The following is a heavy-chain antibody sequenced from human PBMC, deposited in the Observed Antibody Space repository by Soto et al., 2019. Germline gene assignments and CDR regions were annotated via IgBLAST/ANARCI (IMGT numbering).Heavy chain of an antibody. CDR3: ARGFNRLDY. CDR1: GVTFSNY. V-gene: IGHV3-53*01. Sequence: PGGSLRLSCAASGVTFSNYMTWVRQAPGKGLEWVSVIYSGGSTYYADSVKGRFTISRDNSKNTLHLQMNSLRAEDTAVYYCARGFNRLDYWGQGTLVTVSS. D-gene: IGHD4-17*01. CDR2: IYSGGST. J-gene: IGHJ4*02.